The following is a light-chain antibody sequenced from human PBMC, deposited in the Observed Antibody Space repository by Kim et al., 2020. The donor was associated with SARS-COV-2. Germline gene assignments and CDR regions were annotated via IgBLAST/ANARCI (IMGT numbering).Light chain of an antibody. CDR2: DVS. CDR1: SSDVGGYNY. J-gene: IGLJ1*01. V-gene: IGLV2-14*04. CDR3: SSYTSSSTYV. Sequence: GQSITLSCTGTSSDVGGYNYVSWYQQHPGKAPKLMIYDVSKRPSGVSNRFSGSKSGNTASLTISGLQAEDEADYYCSSYTSSSTYVFETGTKVTVL.